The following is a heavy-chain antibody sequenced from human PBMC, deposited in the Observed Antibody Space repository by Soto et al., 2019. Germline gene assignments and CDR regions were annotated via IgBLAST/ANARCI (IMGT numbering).Heavy chain of an antibody. CDR1: GGTFSSYA. CDR2: IIPIFGTA. J-gene: IGHJ6*02. D-gene: IGHD1-7*01. Sequence: RASVKVSCKASGGTFSSYAISWVRQAPGQGLEWMGGIIPIFGTANYAQKFQGRVTITADESTSTAYMELSSLRSEDTAVYYCAGRITGTTPQLGYYYGMDVWGQGTTVTVSS. V-gene: IGHV1-69*13. CDR3: AGRITGTTPQLGYYYGMDV.